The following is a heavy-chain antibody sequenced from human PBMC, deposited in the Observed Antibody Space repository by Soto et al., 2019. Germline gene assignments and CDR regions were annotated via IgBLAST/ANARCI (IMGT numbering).Heavy chain of an antibody. CDR2: ISGSGGST. Sequence: SGGSLRLSCAASGFTFSSYAMSWVRQAPGKGLEWVSAISGSGGSTYYADSVKGRFTISRDNSKNTLYLQMNSLRAEDTAVYYCAKDIYSTTVNTFDYWGQGTLVTVSS. D-gene: IGHD4-17*01. CDR1: GFTFSSYA. J-gene: IGHJ4*02. CDR3: AKDIYSTTVNTFDY. V-gene: IGHV3-23*01.